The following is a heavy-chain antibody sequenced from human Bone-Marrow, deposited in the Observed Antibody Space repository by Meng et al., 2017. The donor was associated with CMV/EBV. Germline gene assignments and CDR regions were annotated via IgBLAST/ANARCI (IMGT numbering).Heavy chain of an antibody. CDR3: AKGLPHSGWTPFDY. D-gene: IGHD6-19*01. Sequence: GESLKISCAASGFTFSSYAMHWVRQAPGKGLEYVSAISSNGGSTYYADSVKGRFTISRDNSKNTLYLQMGSLRAEDTAVYYCAKGLPHSGWTPFDYWGQGTLVTVSS. CDR2: ISSNGGST. J-gene: IGHJ4*02. CDR1: GFTFSSYA. V-gene: IGHV3-64*02.